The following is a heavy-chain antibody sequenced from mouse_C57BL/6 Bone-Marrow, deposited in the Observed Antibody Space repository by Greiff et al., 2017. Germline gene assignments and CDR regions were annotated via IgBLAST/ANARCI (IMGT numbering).Heavy chain of an antibody. Sequence: EVLLVESGGDLVKPGGSLKLSCAASGFTFSSYCMSWVRPTPSHRLSWVATLSRGGSYTFYPDSVKGRFTISRDKAKNTLYLQMGSLKSEDTARYYCARGDRRTWFAYWGQGTLVTVSA. CDR2: LSRGGSYT. CDR3: ARGDRRTWFAY. J-gene: IGHJ3*01. V-gene: IGHV5-6*01. D-gene: IGHD2-14*01. CDR1: GFTFSSYC.